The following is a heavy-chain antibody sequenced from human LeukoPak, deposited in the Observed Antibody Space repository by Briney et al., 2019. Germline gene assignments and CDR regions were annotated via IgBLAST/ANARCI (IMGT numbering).Heavy chain of an antibody. V-gene: IGHV3-48*01. CDR2: IGIDSGNT. CDR3: ARDHNYAFDN. D-gene: IGHD1-1*01. CDR1: GFPFTEYS. Sequence: GGSLRLSCTASGFPFTEYSMNWVRQAPGKGLEWISYIGIDSGNTKYADSVRGRFTISADKAKNSLYLQMNSLRVEDTAVYYCARDHNYAFDNWGQGTLVSVAS. J-gene: IGHJ4*02.